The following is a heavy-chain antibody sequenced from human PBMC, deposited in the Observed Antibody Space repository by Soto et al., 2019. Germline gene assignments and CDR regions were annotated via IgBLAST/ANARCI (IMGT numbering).Heavy chain of an antibody. Sequence: QVQLQESGPGLVKPSPTLYLTCTVSGGSISSGGYYWSWLRQHPGKGLEWIGYIYYSGSTYDNQSLRSRVTIAVDTSKNQYSLKLSSVTAADTAVYYCAREKDTGFDYWGQGTLVTVSS. D-gene: IGHD2-15*01. CDR2: IYYSGST. CDR3: AREKDTGFDY. J-gene: IGHJ4*02. CDR1: GGSISSGGYY. V-gene: IGHV4-31*03.